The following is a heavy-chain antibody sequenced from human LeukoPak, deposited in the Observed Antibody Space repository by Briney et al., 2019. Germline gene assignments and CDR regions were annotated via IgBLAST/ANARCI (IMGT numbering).Heavy chain of an antibody. CDR1: GYTLTELS. CDR3: ARTQGKEYQLLRVLVEGYYMDV. Sequence: ASVKVSCKVSGYTLTELSIHWVRQAPGKGLEWMGGHDSEDGETTYAQKFQGRVTMTEDTSIDTAFMELSSLRSEDTAVYYCARTQGKEYQLLRVLVEGYYMDVWGKGTTVTVSS. V-gene: IGHV1-24*01. CDR2: HDSEDGET. J-gene: IGHJ6*03. D-gene: IGHD2-2*01.